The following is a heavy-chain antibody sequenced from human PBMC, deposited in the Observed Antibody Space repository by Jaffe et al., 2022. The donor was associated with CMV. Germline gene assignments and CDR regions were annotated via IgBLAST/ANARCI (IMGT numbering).Heavy chain of an antibody. CDR3: TRGITGADDY. V-gene: IGHV3-53*01. CDR2: LFSGGRT. D-gene: IGHD1-20*01. CDR1: GFIVSRNY. J-gene: IGHJ4*02. Sequence: EVQLVESGGGLIQPGGSLRLSCAASGFIVSRNYMNWVRQAPGKGLEWVSVLFSGGRTEYADSVKGRFTISRDNSKNSLFLQMNSLRVEDTAMYYCTRGITGADDYWGQGTLVTVSS.